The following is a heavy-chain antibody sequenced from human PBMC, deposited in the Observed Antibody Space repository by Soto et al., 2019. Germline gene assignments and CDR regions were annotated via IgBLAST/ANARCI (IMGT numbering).Heavy chain of an antibody. CDR1: GFTFSSYA. J-gene: IGHJ4*02. V-gene: IGHV3-23*01. D-gene: IGHD3-3*01. Sequence: EVQLLESGGGLVQPGGSLRLSCAASGFTFSSYAMSWVRQAPGTGLEWVSAISGSGGSTYYADSVKGRFTISRDNSKNTLYLQMNSLRAEDTAVYYCAKARAQYYDFWSGYPVDYWGQGTLVTVSS. CDR3: AKARAQYYDFWSGYPVDY. CDR2: ISGSGGST.